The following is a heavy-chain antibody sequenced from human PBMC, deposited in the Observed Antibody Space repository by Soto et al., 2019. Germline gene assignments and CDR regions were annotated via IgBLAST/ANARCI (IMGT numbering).Heavy chain of an antibody. D-gene: IGHD3-10*01. CDR3: ARDSRRKQPLGRVYYMDV. J-gene: IGHJ6*03. CDR2: ISSSGSTI. Sequence: GGSLRLSCAASGFTFSDYYMSWIRQAPGKGLEWVSYISSSGSTIYYADSVRGRFTISRGNAKNSLYLQMNSLRAEDTAVYYCARDSRRKQPLGRVYYMDVWGKGTTVTVSS. V-gene: IGHV3-11*01. CDR1: GFTFSDYY.